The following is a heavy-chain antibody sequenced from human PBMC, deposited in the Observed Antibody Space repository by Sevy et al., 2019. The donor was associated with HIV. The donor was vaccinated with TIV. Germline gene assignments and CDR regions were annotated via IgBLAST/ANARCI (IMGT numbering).Heavy chain of an antibody. J-gene: IGHJ3*02. V-gene: IGHV3-74*01. CDR3: ARGGSYYYDSSGTDALDI. D-gene: IGHD3-22*01. Sequence: GGSLRLSCVASGFTFSNYWMHWVRQAPGKGLVWVSRINSDGSSTRYADFVKGRFTISRDNAKNTLYLQMNSLRAEDTALYYCARGGSYYYDSSGTDALDIWGQGTMVTVSS. CDR2: INSDGSST. CDR1: GFTFSNYW.